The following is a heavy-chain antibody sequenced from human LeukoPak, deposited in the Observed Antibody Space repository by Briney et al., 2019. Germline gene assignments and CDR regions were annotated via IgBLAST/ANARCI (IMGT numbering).Heavy chain of an antibody. CDR1: GFTFINYA. CDR2: ISGSGSNT. CDR3: AKSQREACCYGMAV. J-gene: IGHJ6*02. D-gene: IGHD1-26*01. V-gene: IGHV3-23*01. Sequence: GGSLRLSCTASGFTFINYAMNWVRRARAKGLEGVSAISGSGSNTYYAYSVKGRFTISRDNSINSLYLQMNSLSAEDTAVYYCAKSQREACCYGMAVWGQGTTVTVSS.